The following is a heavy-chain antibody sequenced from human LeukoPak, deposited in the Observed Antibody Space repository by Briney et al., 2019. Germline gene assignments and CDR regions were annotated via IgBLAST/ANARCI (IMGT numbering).Heavy chain of an antibody. CDR3: AREFPRGSLFDP. Sequence: GGSLRLSCAASGFTFSDYYMSWVRQAPGKGLEWVSYISSSGSTIYYADSVKDRFTISRDNANNSLYLQMNSLRAEDTAVYYCAREFPRGSLFDPWGQGTLVTVSS. CDR2: ISSSGSTI. V-gene: IGHV3-11*04. D-gene: IGHD6-6*01. CDR1: GFTFSDYY. J-gene: IGHJ5*02.